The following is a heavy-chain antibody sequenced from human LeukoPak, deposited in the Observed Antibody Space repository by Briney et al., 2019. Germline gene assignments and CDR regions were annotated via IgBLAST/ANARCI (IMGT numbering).Heavy chain of an antibody. CDR1: GFTFSSYS. CDR3: ARDLGAGGHWVVLGISDY. D-gene: IGHD2-2*01. CDR2: ISSSSSYI. J-gene: IGHJ4*02. Sequence: GGSLRLSCAASGFTFSSYSMNWVRQAPGKGLEWVSSISSSSSYIYYADSVKGRFTISRDNAKNSLYLQMNSLRAEDTAVYYCARDLGAGGHWVVLGISDYWGKGTLVTVSS. V-gene: IGHV3-21*01.